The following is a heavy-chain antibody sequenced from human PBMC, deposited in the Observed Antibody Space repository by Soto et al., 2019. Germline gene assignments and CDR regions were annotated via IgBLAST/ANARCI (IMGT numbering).Heavy chain of an antibody. D-gene: IGHD2-21*02. CDR3: ARVRRGDSYYYYYYYYMDV. CDR2: MNPNSGNT. Sequence: GASVKVSCKASGYTFTSYDINWVRQATGQGLEWMGWMNPNSGNTGYAQKFQGRVTMTRNTSIGTAYMELSSLRSEDTAVYYCARVRRGDSYYYYYYYYMDVWGKGTTVTVSS. V-gene: IGHV1-8*01. CDR1: GYTFTSYD. J-gene: IGHJ6*03.